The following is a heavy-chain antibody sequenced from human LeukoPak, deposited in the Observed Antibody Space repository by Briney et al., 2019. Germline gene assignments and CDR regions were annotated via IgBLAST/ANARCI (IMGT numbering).Heavy chain of an antibody. CDR2: ISSSSSYI. CDR1: GFTFSSYS. J-gene: IGHJ4*02. CDR3: ARDGAIFGVVTVDY. V-gene: IGHV3-21*01. D-gene: IGHD3-3*01. Sequence: GGSLRLSCAASGFTFSSYSMNWVRQAPGKGPEWVSSISSSSSYIYYADSVKGRFTISRDNAKNSLYLQMNSLRAEDTAVYYCARDGAIFGVVTVDYWGQGTLVTVSS.